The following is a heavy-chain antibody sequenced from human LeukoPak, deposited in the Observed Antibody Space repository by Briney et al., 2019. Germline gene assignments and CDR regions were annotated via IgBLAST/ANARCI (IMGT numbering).Heavy chain of an antibody. CDR2: IWYDGSSQ. Sequence: GRSLRLSCTASGFSFSAYGMHWVRQAPGKGLEWVAVIWYDGSSQYYADSVKGRFTISRDNSKNTLYLQMNSLRAEDTAVYYCAKAVGASADYWGQGTLVTVSS. CDR3: AKAVGASADY. V-gene: IGHV3-33*06. CDR1: GFSFSAYG. J-gene: IGHJ4*02. D-gene: IGHD2-15*01.